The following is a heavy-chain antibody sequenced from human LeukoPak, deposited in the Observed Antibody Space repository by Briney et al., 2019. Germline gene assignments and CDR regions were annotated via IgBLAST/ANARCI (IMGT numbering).Heavy chain of an antibody. CDR3: ADAYSGSYYGS. Sequence: SETLSLTCTVSGYSISSGYYWGWIRQPPGKGLEWIGSIYHSGSTYYNPSLKSRVTISVDTSKNQFSLKLSSVTAADTAVYYCADAYSGSYYGSWGQGTLVTVSS. D-gene: IGHD1-26*01. V-gene: IGHV4-38-2*02. CDR2: IYHSGST. CDR1: GYSISSGYY. J-gene: IGHJ4*02.